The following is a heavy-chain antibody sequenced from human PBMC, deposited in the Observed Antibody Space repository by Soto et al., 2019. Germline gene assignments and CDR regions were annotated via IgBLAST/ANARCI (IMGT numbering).Heavy chain of an antibody. D-gene: IGHD3-22*01. CDR3: STNYYDSSGYDNWFDP. CDR1: RFTFYNYA. J-gene: IGHJ5*02. CDR2: IRSKAYGGTT. Sequence: LSSTASRFTFYNYAISLFFQTPGKGLEWVGFIRSKAYGGTTHYAASVKGRFTISRDDSKSIAYLQMNSLKTEDTAVYYCSTNYYDSSGYDNWFDPWGQGTLVTVSS. V-gene: IGHV3-49*03.